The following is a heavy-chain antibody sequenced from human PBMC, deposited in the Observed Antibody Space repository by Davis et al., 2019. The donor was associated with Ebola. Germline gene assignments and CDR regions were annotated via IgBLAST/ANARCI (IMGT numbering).Heavy chain of an antibody. D-gene: IGHD2-15*01. CDR1: GFTISEIY. V-gene: IGHV3-11*01. J-gene: IGHJ4*02. Sequence: GESLKISCAASGFTISEIYMSWIRQAPGKGLEWVSYISHSGDKIFYADSVEGRFTISRDNAKNSLFLQMNSLRVEDTAVYYCARTGYSPNWGQGTLVTVSS. CDR2: ISHSGDKI. CDR3: ARTGYSPN.